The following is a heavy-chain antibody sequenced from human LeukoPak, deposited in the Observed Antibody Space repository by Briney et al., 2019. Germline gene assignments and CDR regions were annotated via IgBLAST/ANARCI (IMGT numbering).Heavy chain of an antibody. J-gene: IGHJ4*02. D-gene: IGHD6-19*01. CDR1: GGSFSGYY. V-gene: IGHV4-34*01. CDR3: ARGSPAVAGFDY. Sequence: SETLSLTCAVYGGSFSGYYWSWIRQPPGKGLEWIGEINHSGSTNFNPSLKSRVTISVDTSKNQFSLKLSSVTAADTAVYYCARGSPAVAGFDYWGQGTLVTVSS. CDR2: INHSGST.